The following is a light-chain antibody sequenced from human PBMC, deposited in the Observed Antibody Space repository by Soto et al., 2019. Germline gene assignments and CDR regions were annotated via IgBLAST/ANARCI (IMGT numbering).Light chain of an antibody. CDR1: SSDVGSYKL. CDR3: CSYAGDSADVV. CDR2: EGN. J-gene: IGLJ2*01. V-gene: IGLV2-23*01. Sequence: QSALTQPASVSGSPGQSITISCTGTSSDVGSYKLVSWYQQHPDKAPKLIIYEGNKRPSGVSNRFSGSKSGDTASLTISGLQDEDEADYYCCSYAGDSADVVFGGGTKLTVL.